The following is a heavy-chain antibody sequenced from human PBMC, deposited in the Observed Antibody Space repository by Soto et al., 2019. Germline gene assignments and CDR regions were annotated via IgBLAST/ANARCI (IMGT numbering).Heavy chain of an antibody. CDR3: ARTIAVAGRTHYYFDY. V-gene: IGHV1-8*01. Sequence: ASVKVSCKASGYTFTSYDINWVRQATGQGLEWMGWMNPNSGNTGYAQKFQGRVTMTRNTSISTAYMGLSSLRSEDTAVYYCARTIAVAGRTHYYFDYWGQGTLVTVSS. J-gene: IGHJ4*02. CDR1: GYTFTSYD. D-gene: IGHD6-19*01. CDR2: MNPNSGNT.